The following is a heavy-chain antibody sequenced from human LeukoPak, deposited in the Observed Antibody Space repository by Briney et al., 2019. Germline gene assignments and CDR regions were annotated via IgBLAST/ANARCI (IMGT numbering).Heavy chain of an antibody. J-gene: IGHJ4*02. Sequence: SETLSLTCTVSGGSISSGSYYWSWIRQPAGKGLKWIGRIYTSGSTNYNPSLKSRVTISVDTSKNQFSLKLSSVTAADTAVYYCARRTAMATTYYFDYWGQGTLVTVSS. CDR2: IYTSGST. D-gene: IGHD5-24*01. V-gene: IGHV4-61*02. CDR1: GGSISSGSYY. CDR3: ARRTAMATTYYFDY.